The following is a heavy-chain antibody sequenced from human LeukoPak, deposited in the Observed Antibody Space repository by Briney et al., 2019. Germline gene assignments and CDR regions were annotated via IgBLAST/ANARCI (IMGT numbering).Heavy chain of an antibody. Sequence: ASVKVSCKASGYTFTSYGISWVRQAPGQGLEWMGWISAYNGNTNYAQKLQGRVTITADESTSTAYMELSSLRSEDTAVYYCAGGYSYALYYFDYWGQGTLVTVSS. V-gene: IGHV1-18*01. CDR3: AGGYSYALYYFDY. CDR1: GYTFTSYG. J-gene: IGHJ4*02. CDR2: ISAYNGNT. D-gene: IGHD5-18*01.